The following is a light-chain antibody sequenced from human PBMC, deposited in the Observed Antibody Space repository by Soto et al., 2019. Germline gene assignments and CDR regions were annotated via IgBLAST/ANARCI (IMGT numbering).Light chain of an antibody. CDR3: QQYGSSAS. J-gene: IGKJ1*01. CDR1: QRVSGGF. V-gene: IGKV3D-20*01. Sequence: DIVLTQSPATLSLSPGERATLYCGASQRVSGGFLAWYQQKPGLAPRLILYDTSFRATGIPDRFSGCGSGTDFTLTISRLDPEDFAVYYCQQYGSSASFGQGTKVEIK. CDR2: DTS.